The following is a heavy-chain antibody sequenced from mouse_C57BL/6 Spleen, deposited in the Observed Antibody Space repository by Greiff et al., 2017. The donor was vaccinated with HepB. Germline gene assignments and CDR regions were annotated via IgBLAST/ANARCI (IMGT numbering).Heavy chain of an antibody. J-gene: IGHJ3*01. CDR2: IYPGSGNT. V-gene: IGHV1-76*01. D-gene: IGHD1-1*01. CDR1: GYTFTDYY. CDR3: ARDGSSYWFAY. Sequence: QVQLQQSGAELVRPGASVKLSCKASGYTFTDYYINWVKQRPGHGLEWIARIYPGSGNTYYNEKFKGKATLTAEKSSSTAYMQLSSLTSEDSAVYFCARDGSSYWFAYWGQGTLVTVSA.